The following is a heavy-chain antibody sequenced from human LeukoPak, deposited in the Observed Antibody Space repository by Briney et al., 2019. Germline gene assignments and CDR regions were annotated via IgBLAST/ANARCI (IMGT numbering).Heavy chain of an antibody. D-gene: IGHD2-8*01. CDR2: IKQDGSEK. CDR1: GFTLSSYW. CDR3: ATEGVLTVIDAFDF. Sequence: GGSLRLSCAASGFTLSSYWMSWVRQAPGKGLEWVANIKQDGSEKYYVDSVKGRFTISRDNAKNSLYLQMNSLRAEDTATYYCATEGVLTVIDAFDFWGQGTMVTVSS. J-gene: IGHJ3*01. V-gene: IGHV3-7*01.